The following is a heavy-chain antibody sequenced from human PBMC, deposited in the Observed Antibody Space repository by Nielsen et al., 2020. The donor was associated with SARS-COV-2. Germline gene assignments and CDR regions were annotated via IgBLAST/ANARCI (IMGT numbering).Heavy chain of an antibody. Sequence: SETLSLTCTVSGGSISSSHWSWVRQPPGKGLECIGYIFDSGSINYNPSLQSRVNISVDTSKNQFSLKLSSVTAADTAIYYCARGGYNIYDFDYWGRGTLVTVSS. D-gene: IGHD3-22*01. CDR1: GGSISSSH. V-gene: IGHV4-59*01. CDR2: IFDSGSI. CDR3: ARGGYNIYDFDY. J-gene: IGHJ4*02.